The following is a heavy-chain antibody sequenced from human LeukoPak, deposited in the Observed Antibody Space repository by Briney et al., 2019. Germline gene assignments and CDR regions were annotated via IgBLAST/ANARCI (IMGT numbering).Heavy chain of an antibody. CDR1: GGSFSGYS. CDR3: ASFGIAAPKGY. J-gene: IGHJ4*02. V-gene: IGHV4-34*01. Sequence: SETLSLTCAVHGGSFSGYSWSWIRQPPGKGLEWIGEINHSGSTNYNPSLKSRVTISVDTSKNQFSLKLSSVTAADTAVYYCASFGIAAPKGYWGQGTLVTVSS. CDR2: INHSGST. D-gene: IGHD6-6*01.